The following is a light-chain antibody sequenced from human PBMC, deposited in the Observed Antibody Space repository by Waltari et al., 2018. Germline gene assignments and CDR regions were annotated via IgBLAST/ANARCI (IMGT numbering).Light chain of an antibody. CDR2: GTF. CDR1: QTIRTTY. CDR3: QQYDISPLT. V-gene: IGKV3-20*01. Sequence: EIVLTQSPGTLSLSPGEGATLSCRTSQTIRTTYLAWYHKKPGQAPTLLIYGTFTRATVIPDRFTGSGSGTDFSLTISSLEPEDFATYYCQQYDISPLTFGGGTKVEIK. J-gene: IGKJ4*01.